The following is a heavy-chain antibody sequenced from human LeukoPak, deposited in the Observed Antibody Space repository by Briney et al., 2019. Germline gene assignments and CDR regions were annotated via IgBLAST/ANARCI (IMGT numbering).Heavy chain of an antibody. CDR2: INPSGGST. Sequence: ASVTVSCQASGYTFTSYYMHWVRQAPGQGLEWVGIINPSGGSTSYAQKFQGRVTMTRDTSTSTVYMELSSLRSEDTAVYYCARAVLGIGGFDYWGQGTLVTVSS. CDR3: ARAVLGIGGFDY. D-gene: IGHD7-27*01. V-gene: IGHV1-46*03. J-gene: IGHJ4*02. CDR1: GYTFTSYY.